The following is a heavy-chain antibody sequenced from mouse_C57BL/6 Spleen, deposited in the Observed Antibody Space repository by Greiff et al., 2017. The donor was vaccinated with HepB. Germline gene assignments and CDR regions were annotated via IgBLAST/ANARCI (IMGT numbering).Heavy chain of an antibody. CDR3: ARGGLLWGQGGLDY. CDR1: GYTFTSYW. V-gene: IGHV1-64*01. J-gene: IGHJ4*01. Sequence: QVQLQQPGAELVKPGASVKLSCKASGYTFTSYWMHWVKQRPGQGLEWIGMIHPNSGSTNYNEKFKSKATLTVDKSSSTAYMQLSSLTSEDSAVYYCARGGLLWGQGGLDYWGQGTSVTVSS. D-gene: IGHD2-13*01. CDR2: IHPNSGST.